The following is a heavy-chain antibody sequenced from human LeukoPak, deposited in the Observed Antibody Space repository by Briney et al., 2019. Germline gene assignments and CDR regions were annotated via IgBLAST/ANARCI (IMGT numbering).Heavy chain of an antibody. J-gene: IGHJ4*02. CDR3: ARDPAEADC. V-gene: IGHV3-21*06. Sequence: GGSLRLSCAASGFTFSGYAMNWVRQAPGKGLEWVSSINGGGNTFYADSVKGRFAISRDNAKNSLYLQMNGLRAEDTAVYYCARDPAEADCWAQETLDSVSS. CDR1: GFTFSGYA. CDR2: INGGGNT.